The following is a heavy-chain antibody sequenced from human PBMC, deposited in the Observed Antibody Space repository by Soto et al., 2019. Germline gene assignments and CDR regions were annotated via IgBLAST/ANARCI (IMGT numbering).Heavy chain of an antibody. Sequence: QVQLVESGGGFVQPGGSLRLSCAASGFAFSDSYMSWIRHVPGKGLEWVSFASESGASVYFLDSVKGRFTVSWDKSKNSLYLQMNNLRVDDTGIYYCARDYSGGLGHWGQGTLVTVSS. CDR1: GFAFSDSY. CDR3: ARDYSGGLGH. D-gene: IGHD4-4*01. CDR2: ASESGASV. V-gene: IGHV3-11*01. J-gene: IGHJ4*02.